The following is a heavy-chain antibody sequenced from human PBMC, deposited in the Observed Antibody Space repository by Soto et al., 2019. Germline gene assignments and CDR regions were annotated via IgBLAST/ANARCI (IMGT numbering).Heavy chain of an antibody. D-gene: IGHD1-20*01. CDR2: ISVSDAFI. V-gene: IGHV3-23*01. J-gene: IGHJ4*02. Sequence: EVQLLESGGDLVQPGGSLRLSCAASGFNVGAFAVNWVRQAPGKGLEWVSGISVSDAFIYYADSVRGRFSISRDASENILYLQMNSLRVDDTALYYCTRETVAGITGLGYWGPGTLVTVSS. CDR3: TRETVAGITGLGY. CDR1: GFNVGAFA.